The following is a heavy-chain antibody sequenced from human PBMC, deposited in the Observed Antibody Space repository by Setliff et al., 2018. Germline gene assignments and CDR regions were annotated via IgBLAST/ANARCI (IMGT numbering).Heavy chain of an antibody. V-gene: IGHV1-24*01. CDR2: FDPEDGET. Sequence: RASVKVSCKVSGYTLTELSMHWVRQAPGKGLEWMGGFDPEDGETIYAQKFQGRVTMTEDTSTDTAYMELSSLRSEDTAVYYCATEIPDYYDSSGYYHRYFDYWGQGTLVTVSS. CDR3: ATEIPDYYDSSGYYHRYFDY. J-gene: IGHJ4*02. CDR1: GYTLTELS. D-gene: IGHD3-22*01.